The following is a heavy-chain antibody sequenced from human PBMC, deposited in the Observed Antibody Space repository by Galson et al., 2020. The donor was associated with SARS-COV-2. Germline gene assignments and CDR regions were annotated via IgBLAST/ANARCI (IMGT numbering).Heavy chain of an antibody. CDR3: AKAFAGYCSGGNCYPSENFQH. D-gene: IGHD2-15*01. CDR2: IWYDGSKK. J-gene: IGHJ1*01. Sequence: GESLKISCAASGFNFKTYAMHWVRQAPGKGLEWVASIWYDGSKKYYADSVQGRFSISRDNSKSTLYLQMSSLRADDTAVYYFAKAFAGYCSGGNCYPSENFQHWGQGTLVTVS. V-gene: IGHV3-30*02. CDR1: GFNFKTYA.